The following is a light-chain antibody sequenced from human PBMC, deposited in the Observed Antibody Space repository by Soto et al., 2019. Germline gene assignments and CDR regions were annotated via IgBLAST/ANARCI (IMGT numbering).Light chain of an antibody. J-gene: IGKJ1*01. V-gene: IGKV3-15*01. CDR1: QSVSSN. CDR3: QHYNSYSEA. CDR2: GAS. Sequence: EIVMTQSPATLSVSPGERATLSCRASQSVSSNLAWYQQKPGQAPRLLIYGASARATGFPARFSASGSGTEFTLTISSLQPDDFATYYCQHYNSYSEAFGQGTKVELK.